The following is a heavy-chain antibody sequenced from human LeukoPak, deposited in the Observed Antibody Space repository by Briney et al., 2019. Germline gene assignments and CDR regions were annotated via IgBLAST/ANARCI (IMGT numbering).Heavy chain of an antibody. J-gene: IGHJ3*02. D-gene: IGHD3-3*01. CDR3: ARDPPVDDFWSGYYLTVGAFDI. CDR2: ISYDGSNK. V-gene: IGHV3-30-3*01. Sequence: GGSLRLSCAASGFTFSSYAMHWVRQAPGKGLEWVAVISYDGSNKYYADSVKGRFTISRDNAKNSLYLQMNSLRAEDTAVYYCARDPPVDDFWSGYYLTVGAFDIWGQGTMVTVSS. CDR1: GFTFSSYA.